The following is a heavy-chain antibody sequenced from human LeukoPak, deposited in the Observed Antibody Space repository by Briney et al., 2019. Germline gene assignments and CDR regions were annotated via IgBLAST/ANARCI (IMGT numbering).Heavy chain of an antibody. V-gene: IGHV3-23*01. CDR3: AKRPSIIVGVSNWFDP. J-gene: IGHJ5*02. Sequence: GGSLRLSCAASGFTFSVYNMYWVRQAPGKGLVWVSRISTDASSTTYADSVKGRFTISRDNSKNTLYLQMNSLRAEDTAVYYCAKRPSIIVGVSNWFDPWGQGTLVTVSS. D-gene: IGHD1-26*01. CDR2: ISTDASST. CDR1: GFTFSVYN.